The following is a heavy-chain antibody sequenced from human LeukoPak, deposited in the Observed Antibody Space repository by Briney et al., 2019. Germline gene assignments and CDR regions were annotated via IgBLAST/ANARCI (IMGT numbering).Heavy chain of an antibody. D-gene: IGHD6-6*01. CDR1: GFPFSSYG. V-gene: IGHV3-9*03. J-gene: IGHJ4*02. CDR3: AKDKYSSSSSTFDY. Sequence: GGSLRLSCAASGFPFSSYGMHWVRQAPGKGLEWVSGISWNSGSIGYADSVKGRFTISRDNAKNSLYLQMNSLRAEDMALYYCAKDKYSSSSSTFDYWGQGTLVTVSS. CDR2: ISWNSGSI.